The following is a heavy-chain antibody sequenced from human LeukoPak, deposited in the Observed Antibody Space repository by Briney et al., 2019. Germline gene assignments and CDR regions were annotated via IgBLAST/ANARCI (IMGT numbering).Heavy chain of an antibody. CDR3: AKGDTYYDLLTCFDF. J-gene: IGHJ4*02. Sequence: PSETLSLTCAVYGGSFSGYYWSWIRQPPGKGLEWIGEINHSGSTNYNPSLKSRVTISVDTSKNQFSLKLNSVTAADTAVYYCAKGDTYYDLLTCFDFWGPGTLVTVSS. V-gene: IGHV4-34*01. CDR1: GGSFSGYY. CDR2: INHSGST. D-gene: IGHD3-9*01.